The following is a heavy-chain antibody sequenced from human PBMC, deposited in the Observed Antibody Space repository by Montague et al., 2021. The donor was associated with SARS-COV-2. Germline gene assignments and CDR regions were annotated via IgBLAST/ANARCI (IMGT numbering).Heavy chain of an antibody. CDR1: GFTSGDYQ. CDR2: INQDETAK. Sequence: SLRLSCAASGFTSGDYQMTWVRQAPGKGLQWVANINQDETAKPYVDSVKGRFTISRDNAKNSLILQMNSLKDEDTAVYYCARSPRGSGTGWLDYWGQGTLVTVSS. J-gene: IGHJ4*02. V-gene: IGHV3-7*01. CDR3: ARSPRGSGTGWLDY. D-gene: IGHD3/OR15-3a*01.